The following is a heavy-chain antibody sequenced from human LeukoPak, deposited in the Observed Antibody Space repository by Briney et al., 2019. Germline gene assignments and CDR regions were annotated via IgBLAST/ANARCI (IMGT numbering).Heavy chain of an antibody. Sequence: PGGSLRLSCAASGLTFSSYAMSWVRQAPGKGLEWVSAISGSGGSTYYADSVKGRFTISRDNSKNTLYLQMNSLRAEDTAVYYCARHRYCSGGSCYVVHWFDPWGQGTLVTVSS. D-gene: IGHD2-15*01. CDR1: GLTFSSYA. J-gene: IGHJ5*02. V-gene: IGHV3-23*01. CDR3: ARHRYCSGGSCYVVHWFDP. CDR2: ISGSGGST.